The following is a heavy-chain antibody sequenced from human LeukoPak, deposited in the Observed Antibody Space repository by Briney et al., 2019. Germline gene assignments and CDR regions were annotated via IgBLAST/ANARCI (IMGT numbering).Heavy chain of an antibody. V-gene: IGHV3-48*03. Sequence: PGGSLRLSCAASGFTFSSYEMNWVRQAPGKGLEWVSYISSSGSTIYYADSVKGRFTISRDNAKNSLYLQMNSLRAEDTAVYYCARGQRVVVVVAAEYWGQGTLVTVSS. CDR1: GFTFSSYE. D-gene: IGHD2-15*01. CDR2: ISSSGSTI. J-gene: IGHJ4*02. CDR3: ARGQRVVVVVAAEY.